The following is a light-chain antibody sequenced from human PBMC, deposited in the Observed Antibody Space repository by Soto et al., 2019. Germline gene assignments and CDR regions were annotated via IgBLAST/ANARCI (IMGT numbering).Light chain of an antibody. CDR1: QSISSY. CDR2: DAS. Sequence: EIVLTQSPATLSLSPGDRATLSCRASQSISSYLAWYQHKPGQAPRLLIYDASNRATGIPARFSGSGSGTDFTLTISSLEPEDFAVYYCQQRSHWPPFTFGPGTKVDIK. CDR3: QQRSHWPPFT. V-gene: IGKV3-11*01. J-gene: IGKJ3*01.